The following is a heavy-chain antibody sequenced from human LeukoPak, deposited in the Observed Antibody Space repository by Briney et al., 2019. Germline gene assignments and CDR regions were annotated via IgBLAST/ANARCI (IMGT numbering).Heavy chain of an antibody. D-gene: IGHD3-10*01. CDR3: AKEHSGSYPDPDRENWFDP. J-gene: IGHJ5*02. CDR1: GFTLGSYA. CDR2: ISGLDGTT. Sequence: GGSLRLSCAASGFTLGSYAMSWVRQAPGKGLEWVSSISGLDGTTFYADSAKGRFTISRDSSKNTLYLQMNSLRAEDTAVYYCAKEHSGSYPDPDRENWFDPWGQGTLVTVSS. V-gene: IGHV3-23*01.